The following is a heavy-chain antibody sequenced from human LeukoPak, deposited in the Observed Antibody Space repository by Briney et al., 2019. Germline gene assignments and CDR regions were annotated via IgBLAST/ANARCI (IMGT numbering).Heavy chain of an antibody. V-gene: IGHV3-74*01. D-gene: IGHD2-8*01. CDR3: GRDYNGALDY. CDR2: INTAGSRP. CDR1: GYTFGNYW. J-gene: IGHJ4*02. Sequence: GGSLRLSCAASGYTFGNYWMHGVRQAPGKGLGWGSRINTAGSRPGYADSVKGRFTISRENAKNTLSLQMNSQRAEDTAVYYCGRDYNGALDYWGQGTRISVSS.